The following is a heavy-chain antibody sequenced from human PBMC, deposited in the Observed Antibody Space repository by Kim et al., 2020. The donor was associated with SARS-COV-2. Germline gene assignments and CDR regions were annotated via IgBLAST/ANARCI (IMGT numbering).Heavy chain of an antibody. CDR2: IYYSGIT. J-gene: IGHJ4*02. D-gene: IGHD2-15*01. CDR3: ARIHATGLPQDDS. Sequence: SETLSLTCTVSGGSISSNGYYWGWIRQPPGKGLEYIGTIYYSGITYYNPSLNSRVTISVDTSKNQFSLKLSSVTAADTAVYYCARIHATGLPQDDSWGQGTLVTVSS. CDR1: GGSISSNGYY. V-gene: IGHV4-39*01.